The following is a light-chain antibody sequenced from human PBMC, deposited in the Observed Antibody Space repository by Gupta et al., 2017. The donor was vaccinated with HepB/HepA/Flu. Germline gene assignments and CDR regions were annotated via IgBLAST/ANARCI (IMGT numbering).Light chain of an antibody. Sequence: DPAVSVALGQTIRITCQGDSLRNYYASWYQQKPRQAPILVIYGKNIRPSGIPDRFSGYSSGNMASLIINGAEAEDEADYYCHAWDSDANLVLFGGGTKLTVL. CDR2: GKN. CDR1: SLRNYY. V-gene: IGLV3-19*01. J-gene: IGLJ2*01. CDR3: HAWDSDANLVL.